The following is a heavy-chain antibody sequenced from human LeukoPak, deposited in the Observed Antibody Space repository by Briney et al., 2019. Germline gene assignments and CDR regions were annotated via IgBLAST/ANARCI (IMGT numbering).Heavy chain of an antibody. J-gene: IGHJ6*02. CDR2: MNPNSGNT. CDR1: GYTFTSYD. CDR3: ARAGYYDSSGYPLDYYYYGMDV. D-gene: IGHD3-22*01. Sequence: ASVKVSCKASGYTFTSYDINWVRQATGQGLEWMGWMNPNSGNTGYAQKFQGRVTMTRNTSISRAYMELSSLRSEDTAVYYCARAGYYDSSGYPLDYYYYGMDVWGQGTTVTVSS. V-gene: IGHV1-8*01.